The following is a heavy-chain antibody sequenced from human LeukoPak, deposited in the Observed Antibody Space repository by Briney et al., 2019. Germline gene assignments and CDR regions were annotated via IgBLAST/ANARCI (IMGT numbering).Heavy chain of an antibody. CDR3: ARGPLGDYYYYYMDV. V-gene: IGHV1-69*13. CDR1: GGTFSSYA. D-gene: IGHD3-16*01. Sequence: GASVKVSCKASGGTFSSYAISWVRQAPGQGLEWMGGIIPIFGTANYAQKFQGRVTITADESTSTGYMELSSLRSEDTAVYYCARGPLGDYYYYYMDVWGKGTTVTISS. J-gene: IGHJ6*03. CDR2: IIPIFGTA.